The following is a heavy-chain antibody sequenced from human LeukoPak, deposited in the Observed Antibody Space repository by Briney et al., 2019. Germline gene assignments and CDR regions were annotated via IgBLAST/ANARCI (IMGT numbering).Heavy chain of an antibody. D-gene: IGHD3-16*01. Sequence: GGSLRLSCAASGFTFSSYSMNWARQAPGKGLEWVSSISSSSSYIYYADSVKGRFTISRDNAKNSLYLQMNSLRAEDTAVYYCARHVSGNIDYWGQGTLVTVSS. CDR3: ARHVSGNIDY. CDR1: GFTFSSYS. J-gene: IGHJ4*02. CDR2: ISSSSSYI. V-gene: IGHV3-21*01.